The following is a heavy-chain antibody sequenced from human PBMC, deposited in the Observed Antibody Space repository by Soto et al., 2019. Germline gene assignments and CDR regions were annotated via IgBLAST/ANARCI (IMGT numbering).Heavy chain of an antibody. CDR2: IYYSGST. CDR1: GGSISSYY. J-gene: IGHJ6*02. CDR3: AREKGGGYSYGSRHYYYYYGMDV. Sequence: SETLSLTCTVSGGSISSYYWSWIRQPPGKGLEWIGYIYYSGSTDYNPSLKSRVTISVDTSKNQFSLKLSSVTAADTAVYYCAREKGGGYSYGSRHYYYYYGMDVWGQGTTVTVSS. V-gene: IGHV4-59*01. D-gene: IGHD5-18*01.